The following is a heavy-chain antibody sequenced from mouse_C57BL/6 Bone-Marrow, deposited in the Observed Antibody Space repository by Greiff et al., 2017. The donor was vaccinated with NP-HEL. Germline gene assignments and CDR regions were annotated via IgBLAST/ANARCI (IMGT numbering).Heavy chain of an antibody. CDR1: VYTFTSYW. J-gene: IGHJ4*01. CDR2: IYPGSGST. Sequence: QVQLQQPGAELVKPGASVKMSCKASVYTFTSYWITWVKQRPGQGLEWIGDIYPGSGSTNYNEKFKSKATLTVDTSSSTAYMQLSSLTSEDSAVYYCARSYSNPYYAMDYWGQGTSVTVSS. V-gene: IGHV1-55*01. D-gene: IGHD2-5*01. CDR3: ARSYSNPYYAMDY.